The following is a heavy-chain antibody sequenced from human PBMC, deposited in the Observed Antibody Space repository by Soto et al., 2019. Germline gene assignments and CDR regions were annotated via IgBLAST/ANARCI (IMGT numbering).Heavy chain of an antibody. D-gene: IGHD1-26*01. Sequence: GGSLRLSCAASGVTFSSYSMNWVRQAPGKGLEWVSYISSSSSTIYYADSVKGRFTISRDNAKNSLYLQMNSLRDEDTAVYYCARDLSGSYYYYGMDVWGQGTTVTVSS. J-gene: IGHJ6*02. CDR1: GVTFSSYS. CDR2: ISSSSSTI. V-gene: IGHV3-48*02. CDR3: ARDLSGSYYYYGMDV.